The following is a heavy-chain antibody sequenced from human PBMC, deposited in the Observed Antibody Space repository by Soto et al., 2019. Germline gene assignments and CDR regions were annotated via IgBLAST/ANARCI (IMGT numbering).Heavy chain of an antibody. J-gene: IGHJ3*02. CDR2: INPSGGST. Sequence: GASVKVSCKASGYTFTSYYMHWVRQAPGQGLEWMGIINPSGGSTSYAQKFQGRVTMTRDTSTSTVYMELSSLRSEDTAVYYCAREPRYCSGGSCARGAFDIWGQGTMVTV. V-gene: IGHV1-46*01. CDR3: AREPRYCSGGSCARGAFDI. D-gene: IGHD2-15*01. CDR1: GYTFTSYY.